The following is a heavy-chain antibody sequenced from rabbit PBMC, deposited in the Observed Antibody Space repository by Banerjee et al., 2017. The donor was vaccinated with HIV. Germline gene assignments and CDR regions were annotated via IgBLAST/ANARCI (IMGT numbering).Heavy chain of an antibody. J-gene: IGHJ4*01. V-gene: IGHV1S40*01. D-gene: IGHD4-1*01. Sequence: QSLEESGGDLVKPGASLTITCTASGFSFSSYYMCWVRQAPGKGLEWIACSYAGSSGSTYYANWAKGRFTISKTSSTTVTLQMTSLTAADTATYFCARDLAGVIGWNFGLWGPGTLVTVS. CDR1: GFSFSSYY. CDR2: SYAGSSGST. CDR3: ARDLAGVIGWNFGL.